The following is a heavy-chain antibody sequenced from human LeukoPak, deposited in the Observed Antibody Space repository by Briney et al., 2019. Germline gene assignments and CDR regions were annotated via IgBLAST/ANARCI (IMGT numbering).Heavy chain of an antibody. CDR2: IYYSGST. CDR3: ARVDGGDYGAHFDY. Sequence: SETLSLTCTVSGGSISSYYWSWIRQPPGKGLEWIGYIYYSGSTNYNPSLKSRVTISVDTSKNQFSLKLSSVTAADTAVYYCARVDGGDYGAHFDYWGQGTLVTVS. V-gene: IGHV4-59*01. J-gene: IGHJ4*02. CDR1: GGSISSYY. D-gene: IGHD4-17*01.